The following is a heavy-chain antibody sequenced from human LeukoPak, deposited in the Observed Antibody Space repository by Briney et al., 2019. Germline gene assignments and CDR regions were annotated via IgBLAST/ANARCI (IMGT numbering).Heavy chain of an antibody. D-gene: IGHD4-17*01. V-gene: IGHV3-23*01. CDR1: GFTFGDYA. CDR3: AKEAVTKFYFNY. J-gene: IGHJ4*02. CDR2: ISGSGGST. Sequence: PGRSLRLSCTASGFTFGDYAMSWVRQAPGKGLEWISAISGSGGSTYYADSVKGRFTISRDNSKNTLYLQMNSLRAEDTAVYYCAKEAVTKFYFNYWGQGTLVTVSS.